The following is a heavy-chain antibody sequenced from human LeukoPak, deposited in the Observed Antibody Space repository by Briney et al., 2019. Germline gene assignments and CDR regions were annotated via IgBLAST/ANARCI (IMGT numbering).Heavy chain of an antibody. CDR2: IYYSGST. CDR1: GGSISSYY. D-gene: IGHD6-13*01. J-gene: IGHJ5*02. Sequence: MTSETLSLTCTVSGGSISSYYWSWIRQPPGKGLEWIGNIYYSGSTNYNPSLKSRVTISVDTSKNQFSLKLNSVTAADTAVYYCARAGINNWFDPWGQGTLVTVSS. V-gene: IGHV4-59*01. CDR3: ARAGINNWFDP.